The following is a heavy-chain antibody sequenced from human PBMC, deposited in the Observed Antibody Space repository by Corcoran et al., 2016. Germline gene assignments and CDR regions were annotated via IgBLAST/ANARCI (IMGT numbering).Heavy chain of an antibody. Sequence: QVQLQQWGAGLLKTSETLSLTCAVYGGSFSGYYWSWIRQPPGKGLEWIGEINHSGSTNYNPSRKSRVTISVDTSKNQFSPKLSSVTAADTAVYYCAKLGFGEPPLYYYGMDVWGQGTTVTGSS. J-gene: IGHJ6*02. V-gene: IGHV4-34*01. CDR1: GGSFSGYY. D-gene: IGHD3-10*01. CDR3: AKLGFGEPPLYYYGMDV. CDR2: INHSGST.